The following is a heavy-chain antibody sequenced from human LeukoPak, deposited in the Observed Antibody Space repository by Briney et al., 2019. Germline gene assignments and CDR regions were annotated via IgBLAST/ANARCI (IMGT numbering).Heavy chain of an antibody. Sequence: GGSLRLSCAASGFTFSSYAMSWVRQAPGKGLEWVSAISGSGGNTYYADSVKGRFTISRDNSKNTLYLQMNSLRAEDTAVYYCARGGGQQLTFDYWGQGTLVTVSS. CDR3: ARGGGQQLTFDY. CDR1: GFTFSSYA. CDR2: ISGSGGNT. D-gene: IGHD6-13*01. V-gene: IGHV3-23*01. J-gene: IGHJ4*02.